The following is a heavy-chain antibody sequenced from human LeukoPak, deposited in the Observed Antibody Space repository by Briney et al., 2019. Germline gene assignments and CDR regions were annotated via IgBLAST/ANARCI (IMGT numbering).Heavy chain of an antibody. CDR2: INPNSGGT. CDR1: GYTFTVYY. V-gene: IGHV1-2*02. CDR3: ARIPIVNGDYPGGY. J-gene: IGHJ4*02. D-gene: IGHD4-17*01. Sequence: GASVTVSCKASGYTFTVYYMHWVRQAPGQGLEWMGWINPNSGGTNYAQKFQGRVTMTRDTSISTAYMEPSRLRSDDTAVYYCARIPIVNGDYPGGYWGQGTLVTVSS.